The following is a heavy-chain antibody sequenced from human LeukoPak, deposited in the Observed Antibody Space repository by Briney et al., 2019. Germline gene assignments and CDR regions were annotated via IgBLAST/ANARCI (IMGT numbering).Heavy chain of an antibody. J-gene: IGHJ3*02. CDR2: INPKGGGT. CDR1: RHTFSGYY. Sequence: ASVKVSCKASRHTFSGYYIHWVRQAPGQGLEWMGWINPKGGGTSYAQKFQGRVTMTRDMSTSTVYMELSRLRSEDTAVYYCAREQPSLSGSYYLDAFDIWGQGTMVTVSS. V-gene: IGHV1-46*01. D-gene: IGHD1-26*01. CDR3: AREQPSLSGSYYLDAFDI.